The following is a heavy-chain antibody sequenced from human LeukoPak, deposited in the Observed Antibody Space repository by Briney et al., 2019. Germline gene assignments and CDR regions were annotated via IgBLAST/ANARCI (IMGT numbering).Heavy chain of an antibody. J-gene: IGHJ4*02. CDR3: ATYDQKLAFDN. CDR1: GGSMSSYY. CDR2: MYTDGST. Sequence: SETLSLTCIVSGGSMSSYYWSWIRQPAGKGLEWIGRMYTDGSTNYNPFLNSRVTMSVDTSKKHFSLRLNSMTAADTAVYYCATYDQKLAFDNWGQGTLVTVSS. V-gene: IGHV4-4*07. D-gene: IGHD6-13*01.